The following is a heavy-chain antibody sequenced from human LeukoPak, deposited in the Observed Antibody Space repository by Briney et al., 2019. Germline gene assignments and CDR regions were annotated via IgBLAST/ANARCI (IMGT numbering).Heavy chain of an antibody. V-gene: IGHV3-49*03. J-gene: IGHJ4*02. CDR1: GFTFGDYA. Sequence: GGSLRLSCTASGFTFGDYAMSWFRQAPGKGLEWVGFIRSKAYGGTTEYAASVKGRFTISRDDSKSIAYLQMNSLKTEDTAVYYCTRVVTVPGDPFDYWGQGTLVIVSS. CDR2: IRSKAYGGTT. D-gene: IGHD2-21*02. CDR3: TRVVTVPGDPFDY.